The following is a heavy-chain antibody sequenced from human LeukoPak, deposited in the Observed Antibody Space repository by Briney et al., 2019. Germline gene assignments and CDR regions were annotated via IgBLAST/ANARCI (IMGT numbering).Heavy chain of an antibody. D-gene: IGHD3-10*01. CDR1: GFTFSSYS. J-gene: IGHJ4*02. CDR2: ISSSSSYI. Sequence: GGSLRLSCAASGFTFSSYSMNWVRRAPGKGLEWVSSISSSSSYIYYADSVKGRFTISRDNAKNSLYLQMNSLRAEDTAVYYCARAPVWFGEFSLPFDYWGQGTLVTVSS. CDR3: ARAPVWFGEFSLPFDY. V-gene: IGHV3-21*01.